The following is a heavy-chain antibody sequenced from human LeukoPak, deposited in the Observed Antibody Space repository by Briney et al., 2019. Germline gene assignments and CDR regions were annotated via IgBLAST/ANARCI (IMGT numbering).Heavy chain of an antibody. CDR3: AMPGHQEWLRLYY. Sequence: ASVKVSCKASGYTFINFDVNWVRQAPGQGLEWMGWVNPNSGETESPLKFQGRVTMTRDTSINTAYMELSSLSSDDTAVYYCAMPGHQEWLRLYYWGQGTLVTVSS. D-gene: IGHD5-12*01. V-gene: IGHV1-8*01. CDR1: GYTFINFD. J-gene: IGHJ4*02. CDR2: VNPNSGET.